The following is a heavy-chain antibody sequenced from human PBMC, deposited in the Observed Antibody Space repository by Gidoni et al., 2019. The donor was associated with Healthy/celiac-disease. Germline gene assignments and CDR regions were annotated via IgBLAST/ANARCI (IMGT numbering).Heavy chain of an antibody. D-gene: IGHD2-15*01. V-gene: IGHV3-23*04. Sequence: EVQLVESGGGLVKPGGSLRLSFSASGFTFSSYAMSWARQAPGKGLGRVSAIGGGGGSTNYAYAVKCRFTISRDNSKNTLYLQMNSLRAEDTAVYYCAKGSLRPVEPLIWGQGTMVTVSS. J-gene: IGHJ3*02. CDR3: AKGSLRPVEPLI. CDR1: GFTFSSYA. CDR2: IGGGGGST.